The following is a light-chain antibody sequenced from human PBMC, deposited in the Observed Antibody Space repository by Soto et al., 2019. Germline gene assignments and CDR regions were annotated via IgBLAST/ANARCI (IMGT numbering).Light chain of an antibody. CDR2: RAS. J-gene: IGKJ1*01. CDR1: QTISSN. Sequence: SPARVSVSLSVGAVPFYMASQTISSNLAWYQQKHGQAPSLLIYRASPRATGIPARFSGSGSMTEFPPTTRSLQPDDFEPDCCHSATSYSEALGEGTKVDIK. CDR3: HSATSYSEA. V-gene: IGKV3-15*01.